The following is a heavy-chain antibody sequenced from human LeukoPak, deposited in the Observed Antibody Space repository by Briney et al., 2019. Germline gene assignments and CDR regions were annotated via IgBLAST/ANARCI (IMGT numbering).Heavy chain of an antibody. D-gene: IGHD6-19*01. V-gene: IGHV3-23*01. CDR3: AKGRAVAGPLYY. CDR1: EFTFSSYA. J-gene: IGHJ4*02. CDR2: ISGSGGGT. Sequence: GGSLRLSCAASEFTFSSYAMSWVRQAPGKGLEWVAAISGSGGGTYYADSVKGRFTISRDNSKNTLYLQMNSLRAEDTAVYYCAKGRAVAGPLYYWGQGTLVTVSS.